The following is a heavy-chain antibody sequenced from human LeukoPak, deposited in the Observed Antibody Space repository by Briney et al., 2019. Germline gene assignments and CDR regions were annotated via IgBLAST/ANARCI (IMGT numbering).Heavy chain of an antibody. J-gene: IGHJ5*02. CDR1: GYSFTSYW. V-gene: IGHV5-51*01. Sequence: GVSLKISSKGSGYSFTSYWIGWVRQMPRKGLEWMGIIYPGDSDTGYSPSFQGQVTIPADKTISTAYLQWSSLKASDTAMYYCARTLDSSGYYYLWFDPWGQGTLVTVSS. CDR2: IYPGDSDT. CDR3: ARTLDSSGYYYLWFDP. D-gene: IGHD3-22*01.